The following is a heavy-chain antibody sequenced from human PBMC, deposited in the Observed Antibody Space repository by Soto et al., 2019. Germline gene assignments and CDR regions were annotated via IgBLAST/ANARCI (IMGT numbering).Heavy chain of an antibody. CDR1: GLIFGDYA. D-gene: IGHD3-10*01. Sequence: VQLVESGGGLVEPGRSLRLSCIGSGLIFGDYAMSWFRQSPGKGLEWVGLIRSKSNGGTAEYAASVKGRFTISRDDSKSIAYLQMNSLKTADTALYYCSRSLFGGYGLDVWGQGTTVTVSS. CDR3: SRSLFGGYGLDV. J-gene: IGHJ6*02. CDR2: IRSKSNGGTA. V-gene: IGHV3-49*03.